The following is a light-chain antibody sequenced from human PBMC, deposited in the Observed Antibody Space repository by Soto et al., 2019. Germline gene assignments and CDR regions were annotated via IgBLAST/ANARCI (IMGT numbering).Light chain of an antibody. J-gene: IGLJ1*01. V-gene: IGLV2-23*02. CDR2: EVS. Sequence: QSVLTHPASLSGSPGQSITFSCTGTSSEVGSSNLVSWYQQHPGNAPKLLIYEVSKRPSGVSNRFSGSTSGNTASLTISGLQAEDEADYYCCSYAGSSTHVFGTGTKVTVL. CDR1: SSEVGSSNL. CDR3: CSYAGSSTHV.